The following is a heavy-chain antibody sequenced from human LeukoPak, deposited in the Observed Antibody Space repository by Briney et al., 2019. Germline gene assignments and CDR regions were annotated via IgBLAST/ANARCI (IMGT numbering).Heavy chain of an antibody. CDR1: GGPISSYY. CDR3: AIILYDFWSGSDY. D-gene: IGHD3-3*01. CDR2: IYYSGTT. V-gene: IGHV4-59*08. Sequence: SETLSLTCIVAGGPISSYYWSWIRQPPRNGQEWKGYIYYSGTTNYNPSLKTRVTMSVDTANNHCSLKLRSVTSADTAVYYSAIILYDFWSGSDYWGQGTLVTVSS. J-gene: IGHJ4*02.